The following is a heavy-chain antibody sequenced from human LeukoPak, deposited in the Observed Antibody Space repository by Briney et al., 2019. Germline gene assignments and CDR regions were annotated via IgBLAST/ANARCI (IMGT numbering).Heavy chain of an antibody. V-gene: IGHV5-10-1*01. D-gene: IGHD3-10*01. CDR1: GYSSTSYW. Sequence: GESLKISCKGSGYSSTSYWISWVRQMPGKGLEWMGRIDPSDSYTNYSPSFQGHVTISADKSISTAYLQWSSLKASDTAMYHCARQHYYGSGSDYDYWAREPWSPSPQ. CDR3: ARQHYYGSGSDYDY. CDR2: IDPSDSYT. J-gene: IGHJ4*02.